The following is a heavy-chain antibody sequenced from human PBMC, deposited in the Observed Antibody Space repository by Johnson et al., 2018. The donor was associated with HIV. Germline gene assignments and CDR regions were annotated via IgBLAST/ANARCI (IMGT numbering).Heavy chain of an antibody. J-gene: IGHJ3*01. D-gene: IGHD4-11*01. CDR2: IKTDGSSN. CDR1: GFTVRGNY. V-gene: IGHV3-74*01. Sequence: VQLVESGGGLVQPGGSLRLSCGASGFTVRGNYMSWVRQAPGTGLVWVSRIKTDGSSNSYADSVKGRFTISRDNSKNTLYLQMNSLGAEDTAVYYCAKEGSTVIWGQGTMVTVSA. CDR3: AKEGSTVI.